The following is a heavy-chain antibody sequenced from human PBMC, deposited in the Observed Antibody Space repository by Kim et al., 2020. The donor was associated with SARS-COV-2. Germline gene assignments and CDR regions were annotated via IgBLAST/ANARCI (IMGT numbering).Heavy chain of an antibody. D-gene: IGHD3-3*01. CDR2: YT. J-gene: IGHJ4*02. CDR3: AQDSGVLFDY. V-gene: IGHV5-10-1*01. Sequence: YTNYSPSFQGHVTISADKSISTAYLQWSRLKASDTAMYYCAQDSGVLFDYWGQGTLVTVSS.